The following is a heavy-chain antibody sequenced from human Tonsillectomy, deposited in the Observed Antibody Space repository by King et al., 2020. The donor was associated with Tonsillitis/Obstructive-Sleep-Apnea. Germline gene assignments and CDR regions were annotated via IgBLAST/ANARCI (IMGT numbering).Heavy chain of an antibody. D-gene: IGHD2-2*01. J-gene: IGHJ6*02. CDR2: IVPYLGVA. Sequence: QLVQSGAEVKKPGSSVKVSCKASGGTFSTYVITWVRQAPGQGFEWMGGIVPYLGVANSAQKFQDRVTLSADNSTGTAYMELRSLRSEDTAVYSCGGGYCRKTRCLLKDGVGVWGRGTTVIVSS. V-gene: IGHV1-69*10. CDR3: GGGYCRKTRCLLKDGVGV. CDR1: GGTFSTYV.